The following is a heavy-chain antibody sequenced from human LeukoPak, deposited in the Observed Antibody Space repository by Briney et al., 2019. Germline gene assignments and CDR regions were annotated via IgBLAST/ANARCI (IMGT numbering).Heavy chain of an antibody. V-gene: IGHV1-46*01. D-gene: IGHD2-2*01. Sequence: ASVKVSCKASGYTFTTYYMHWVRQAPGQGLEWMGIINPSGGSTSYAQKFQGRVTMTRDTSTSTVYMELSSLRSEDTAVYYCARVSSSSHYYYYYYGMDVWGQGTTVTVSS. CDR2: INPSGGST. CDR3: ARVSSSSHYYYYYYGMDV. J-gene: IGHJ6*02. CDR1: GYTFTTYY.